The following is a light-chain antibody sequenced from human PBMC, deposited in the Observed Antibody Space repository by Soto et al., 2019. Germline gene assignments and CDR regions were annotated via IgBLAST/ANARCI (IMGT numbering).Light chain of an antibody. J-gene: IGKJ4*01. V-gene: IGKV3D-15*01. Sequence: EIVMTQSPATLSVSPGETATFSCRASQSVRSNLAWYQQKPGQALRLLIYGASSRATGITARFSGSGSGTEFTLAISSLQSEDFAVYYCQQYNNWLSLTFGGGTKVEIK. CDR3: QQYNNWLSLT. CDR2: GAS. CDR1: QSVRSN.